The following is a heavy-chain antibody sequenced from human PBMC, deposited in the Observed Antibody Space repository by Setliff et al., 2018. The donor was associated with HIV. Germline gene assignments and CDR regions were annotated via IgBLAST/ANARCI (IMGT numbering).Heavy chain of an antibody. CDR1: GYTFTNYY. D-gene: IGHD3-3*01. Sequence: ASVKVSCKASGYTFTNYYMHWVRQAPGQGLEWMGVINPSSGGTHYAQRFQGRVTMARDTSTTTVYMDLSSLTSEDTAVYFCVRDRGDATIFSWGQYFDYWGPGTLVTVSS. V-gene: IGHV1-46*01. J-gene: IGHJ4*02. CDR3: VRDRGDATIFSWGQYFDY. CDR2: INPSSGGT.